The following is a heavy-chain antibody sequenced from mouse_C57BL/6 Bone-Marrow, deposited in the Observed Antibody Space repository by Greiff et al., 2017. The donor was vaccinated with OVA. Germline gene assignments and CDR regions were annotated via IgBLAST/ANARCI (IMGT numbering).Heavy chain of an antibody. J-gene: IGHJ1*03. CDR1: GYTFTSYW. V-gene: IGHV1-7*01. D-gene: IGHD1-1*01. CDR3: ARSQYYGSSYWYFDV. Sequence: QVQLQQSGAELAQPGASVKLSCKSSGYTFTSYWMHWVKQRPGQGLEWIGYINPSSGYTKYNQKFKDKATLTADKSSSTAYMQLSSLKYEDSAVYYCARSQYYGSSYWYFDVWGTGTTVTVSA. CDR2: INPSSGYT.